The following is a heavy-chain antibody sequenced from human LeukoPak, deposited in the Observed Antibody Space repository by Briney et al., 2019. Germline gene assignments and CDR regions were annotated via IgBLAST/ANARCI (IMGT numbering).Heavy chain of an antibody. Sequence: PSETLSLTCTVSGGSINSGSYYWSWIRQPAGKGLEWIGHIYTSGSTNYNPSLKSRVTISVDTSKNQFSLKLSSVTAADTAVYYCARDRDVTGRSCFDPGGQGTLVTVSS. CDR3: ARDRDVTGRSCFDP. CDR2: IYTSGST. CDR1: GGSINSGSYY. D-gene: IGHD4-11*01. J-gene: IGHJ5*02. V-gene: IGHV4-61*09.